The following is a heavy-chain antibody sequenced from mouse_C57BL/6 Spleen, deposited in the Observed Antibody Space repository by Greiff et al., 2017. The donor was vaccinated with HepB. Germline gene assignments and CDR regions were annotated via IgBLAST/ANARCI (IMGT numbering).Heavy chain of an antibody. Sequence: VQLQQSGPELVKPGASVKISCKASGYAFSSSWMNWVKQRPGKGLEWIGRIYPGDGDTNYNGKFKGKATLTADKSSSTAYMQRSSLTSEDSAVYLCARGGWDSDWYFDVWGTGTTVTVSS. D-gene: IGHD4-1*01. J-gene: IGHJ1*03. V-gene: IGHV1-82*01. CDR1: GYAFSSSW. CDR3: ARGGWDSDWYFDV. CDR2: IYPGDGDT.